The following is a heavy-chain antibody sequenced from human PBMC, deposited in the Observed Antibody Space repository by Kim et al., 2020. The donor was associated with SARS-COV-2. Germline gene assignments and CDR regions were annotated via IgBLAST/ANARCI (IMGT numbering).Heavy chain of an antibody. CDR2: IYYSGST. J-gene: IGHJ4*02. V-gene: IGHV4-59*01. CDR3: ARNLDYGDPFAY. Sequence: SETLSLTCTVSGGSISSYYWSWIRQPPGKGLEWIGYIYYSGSTNYNPSLKSRVTITVDTSKNQFSLKLSSVTAADTAVYYCARNLDYGDPFAYWGQGTLVTVSS. CDR1: GGSISSYY. D-gene: IGHD4-17*01.